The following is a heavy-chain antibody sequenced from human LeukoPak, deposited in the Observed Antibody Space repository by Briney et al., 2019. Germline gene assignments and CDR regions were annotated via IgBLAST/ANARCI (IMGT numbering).Heavy chain of an antibody. Sequence: GGPLRLSCAASGFTFSNHAMSWVRQAPGKGLEWVSAISGSADTTYYADSVKGRFTISRDNAKNSLYLQMNSLRAEDTAVYYCARGSVVVPAANDYWGQGTLVTVSS. J-gene: IGHJ4*02. CDR1: GFTFSNHA. CDR3: ARGSVVVPAANDY. D-gene: IGHD2-2*01. CDR2: ISGSADTT. V-gene: IGHV3-23*01.